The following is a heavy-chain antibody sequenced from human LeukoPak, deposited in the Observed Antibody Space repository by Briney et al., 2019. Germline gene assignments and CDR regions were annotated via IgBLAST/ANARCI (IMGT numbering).Heavy chain of an antibody. Sequence: GGSLRLSCAASGFTFSSYSMNWVRQAPGKGLEWVSSISSSSSYIYYADSVKGRLTISRDNAKNSLYLQMNSLRAEDTAVYYCARGSSSFGLFDYWGQGTLVTVSS. V-gene: IGHV3-21*01. D-gene: IGHD6-6*01. J-gene: IGHJ4*02. CDR3: ARGSSSFGLFDY. CDR2: ISSSSSYI. CDR1: GFTFSSYS.